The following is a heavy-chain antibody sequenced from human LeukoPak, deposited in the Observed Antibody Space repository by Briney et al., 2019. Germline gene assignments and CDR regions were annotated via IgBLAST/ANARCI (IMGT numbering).Heavy chain of an antibody. CDR3: ARGKVGATTYDY. CDR2: INPSGST. J-gene: IGHJ4*02. V-gene: IGHV4-34*01. D-gene: IGHD1-26*01. CDR1: GGSFSGYY. Sequence: SETLSLTCAVYGGSFSGYYWSWIRQPPGKGLEWIGEINPSGSTNYNPSLKSRVTISVDTSKNQFSLKLSSVTAADTAVYYCARGKVGATTYDYWGQGTLVTVSS.